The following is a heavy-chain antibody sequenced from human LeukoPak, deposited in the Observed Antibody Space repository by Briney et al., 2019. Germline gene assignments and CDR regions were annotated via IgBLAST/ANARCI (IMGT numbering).Heavy chain of an antibody. CDR1: GFTFSSYW. CDR3: ARGKTTVTPGNLDY. V-gene: IGHV3-7*01. J-gene: IGHJ4*02. CDR2: IKQDGIEK. D-gene: IGHD4-17*01. Sequence: PGGSLRLSCVAPGFTFSSYWMSWVRQAPGKGLEWVANIKQDGIEKYYVDSVKGRFTISRDNAKNSLYLQMNNLRAEDTAAYYCARGKTTVTPGNLDYWGQGTLVTVSS.